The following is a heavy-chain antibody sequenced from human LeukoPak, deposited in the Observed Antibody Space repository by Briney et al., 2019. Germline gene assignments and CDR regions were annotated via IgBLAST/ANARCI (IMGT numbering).Heavy chain of an antibody. CDR2: INPSGGRT. CDR3: ARGRAILRYFDWLLPNTFSFYFDY. Sequence: ASVKVSCKASGYTFTSYYMHWVRQAPGQGLEWMGLINPSGGRTTYAQKFQGRVTLTRNTSISTAYMELSSLRSEDTAVYYCARGRAILRYFDWLLPNTFSFYFDYWGQGTLVTVSS. CDR1: GYTFTSYY. J-gene: IGHJ4*02. D-gene: IGHD3-9*01. V-gene: IGHV1-46*01.